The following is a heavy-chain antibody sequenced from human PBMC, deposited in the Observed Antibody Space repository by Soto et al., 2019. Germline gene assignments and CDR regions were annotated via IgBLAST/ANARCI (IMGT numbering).Heavy chain of an antibody. CDR1: GGSINSYY. Sequence: PSETLSLTCNVSGGSINSYYWSWIRQPAGKGLEWIGRISSGGSAIYNPSLKSRVTISVDTSKNQFSLRLTSVTAADTAVYFCARDAYPNWFDFWRQGTLVTVSS. D-gene: IGHD2-8*01. J-gene: IGHJ5*01. CDR3: ARDAYPNWFDF. V-gene: IGHV4-4*07. CDR2: ISSGGSA.